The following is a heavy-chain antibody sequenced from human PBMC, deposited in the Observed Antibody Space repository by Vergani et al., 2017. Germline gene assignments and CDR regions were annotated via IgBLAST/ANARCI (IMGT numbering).Heavy chain of an antibody. CDR2: IYHTGST. CDR3: ARFQYDVFTVSASYFDY. J-gene: IGHJ4*02. V-gene: IGHV4-38-2*02. D-gene: IGHD3-9*01. CDR1: GYSISSGYY. Sequence: QVQLQQSGPGLVKPSETLSLTCSVSGYSISSGYYWGWVRQSPGKGLEWIASIYHTGSTYYNPSLESRVTISVDTSKNQFSLNVTSVSAADTAVYYCARFQYDVFTVSASYFDYWGQGTLVTVSS.